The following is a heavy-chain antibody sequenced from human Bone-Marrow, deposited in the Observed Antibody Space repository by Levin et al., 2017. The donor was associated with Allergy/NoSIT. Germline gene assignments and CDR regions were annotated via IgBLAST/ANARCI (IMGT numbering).Heavy chain of an antibody. V-gene: IGHV6-1*01. D-gene: IGHD6-19*01. CDR1: GDSVSSNSAA. J-gene: IGHJ4*02. CDR2: TYFRSKWYN. CDR3: ARDQSGSIAVPSTYFDY. Sequence: SQTLSLTCAISGDSVSSNSAAWNWIRQSPSRGLEWLGRTYFRSKWYNDLALSVKSRLSFNSDASKNQFSMHLNSVTPEDTAVYYCARDQSGSIAVPSTYFDYWGQGILVTVSS.